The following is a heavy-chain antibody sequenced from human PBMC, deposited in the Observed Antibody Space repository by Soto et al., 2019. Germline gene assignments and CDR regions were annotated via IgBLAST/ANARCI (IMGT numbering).Heavy chain of an antibody. D-gene: IGHD3-22*01. CDR3: ARERYYYDSSGYYWFYP. Sequence: SETLSLTCTVSCGSIGSYYWSWIRQPAGKGLEWIGCIYTSGSTNYNPSLKRRVTMSVDTSKNQFSLKLSSVTAADTAVYYCARERYYYDSSGYYWFYPWGQGTLVTGS. J-gene: IGHJ5*02. CDR2: IYTSGST. CDR1: CGSIGSYY. V-gene: IGHV4-4*07.